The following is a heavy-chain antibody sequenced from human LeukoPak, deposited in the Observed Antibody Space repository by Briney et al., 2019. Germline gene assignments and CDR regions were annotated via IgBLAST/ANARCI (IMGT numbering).Heavy chain of an antibody. Sequence: SQTLSLTCTVSGGSISSSDYYWSWIRQPPGKGLEWIGYIYYSGTTYYNPSLKSRVTISVDTSKNQFSLKLSSVTAADTAVYFCARDLKLYGAVFYFDYWGQGTLVTVSS. J-gene: IGHJ4*02. CDR1: GGSISSSDYY. V-gene: IGHV4-30-4*01. CDR2: IYYSGTT. CDR3: ARDLKLYGAVFYFDY. D-gene: IGHD4-17*01.